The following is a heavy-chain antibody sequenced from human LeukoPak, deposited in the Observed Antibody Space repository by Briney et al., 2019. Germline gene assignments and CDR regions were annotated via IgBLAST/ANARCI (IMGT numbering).Heavy chain of an antibody. J-gene: IGHJ4*02. D-gene: IGHD1-14*01. CDR2: ISYDGSNK. Sequence: PGRSLRLSCAASGFTFSSYAMHWVRQAPGKGLEWVAVISYDGSNKYYADSVEGRFTISRDNSKNTLYLQMNSLRAEDTAVYYCARGTPAPFDYWGQETLVTVSS. CDR1: GFTFSSYA. V-gene: IGHV3-30*04. CDR3: ARGTPAPFDY.